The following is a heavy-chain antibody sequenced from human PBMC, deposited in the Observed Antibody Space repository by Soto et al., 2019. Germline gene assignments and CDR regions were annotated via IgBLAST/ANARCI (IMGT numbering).Heavy chain of an antibody. CDR3: ARSPPSKLDRHFDY. J-gene: IGHJ4*02. D-gene: IGHD1-1*01. V-gene: IGHV4-59*01. CDR2: IYYSGST. Sequence: PPGKGLEWIGYIYYSGSTNYNPSLKSRVTISVDTSKNQFSLKLSSVTAADTAVYYCARSPPSKLDRHFDYWGQGTLVTVSS.